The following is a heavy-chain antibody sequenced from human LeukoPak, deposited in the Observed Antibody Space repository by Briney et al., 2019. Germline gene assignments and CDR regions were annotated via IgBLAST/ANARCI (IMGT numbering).Heavy chain of an antibody. V-gene: IGHV4-30-2*01. CDR2: IYHSGST. J-gene: IGHJ6*04. CDR3: ARSSSGWPYYYYGMDV. CDR1: CGSISSGGHS. Sequence: SETLSLTCAVSCGSISSGGHSWSGIRQPPGKGLEWIGYIYHSGSTYYNPSLKSRVTISVDRSKNQFSLKLSSVTAADTAVYYCARSSSGWPYYYYGMDVWGKGTKVTVSS. D-gene: IGHD6-19*01.